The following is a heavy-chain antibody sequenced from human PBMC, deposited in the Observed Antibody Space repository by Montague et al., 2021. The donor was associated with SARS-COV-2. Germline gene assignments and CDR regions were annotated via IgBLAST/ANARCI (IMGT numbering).Heavy chain of an antibody. V-gene: IGHV3-23*01. CDR2: ISGSGGST. J-gene: IGHJ4*02. CDR3: AKGLSSGSYYSSYFDY. Sequence: SLRLSCAVSGFTFSSYAMSWVRQAPGKGLEWVSVISGSGGSTYYADSVKGRFTISRDNSKNTLYPQMNSLRAEDTAVYYCAKGLSSGSYYSSYFDYWGQGTLVTGSS. D-gene: IGHD3-10*01. CDR1: GFTFSSYA.